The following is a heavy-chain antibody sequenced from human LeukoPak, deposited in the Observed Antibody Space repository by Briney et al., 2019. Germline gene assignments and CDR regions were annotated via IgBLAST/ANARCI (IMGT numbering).Heavy chain of an antibody. CDR3: ARRGGSRPLYCYYMDV. Sequence: GSLRLSCAASGFTFSSYAMSWARQAPGKGLEWIGYIYTSGSTNYNPSLKSRVTISVDTSKNQFSLKLSSVTAADTAVYYCARRGGSRPLYCYYMDVWGKGTTVTVSS. CDR1: GFTFSSYA. J-gene: IGHJ6*03. V-gene: IGHV4-4*09. D-gene: IGHD3-10*01. CDR2: IYTSGST.